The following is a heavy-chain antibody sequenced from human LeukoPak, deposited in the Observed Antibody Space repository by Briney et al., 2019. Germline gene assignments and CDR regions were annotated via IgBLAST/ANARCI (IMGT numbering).Heavy chain of an antibody. D-gene: IGHD3-16*02. CDR3: AKDLLPTSDYDYVWGSYRLNP. V-gene: IGHV3-23*01. CDR1: GFTFSNYA. Sequence: GGSLRLSCAASGFTFSNYAMSWVRQAPGKGLEWVSGVSGSGGVTYYADSVKGRFTISRDNSKNTLYLQMNGLRAEDTAVYYCAKDLLPTSDYDYVWGSYRLNPWGQGTLVTVSS. CDR2: VSGSGGVT. J-gene: IGHJ5*02.